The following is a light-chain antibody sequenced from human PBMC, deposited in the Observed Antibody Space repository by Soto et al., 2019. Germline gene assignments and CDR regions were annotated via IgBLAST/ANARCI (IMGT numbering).Light chain of an antibody. V-gene: IGKV3-20*01. J-gene: IGKJ1*01. CDR1: QSVSSSY. Sequence: EVLLTQSPVTLSLSPGERATLSFRASQSVSSSYLAWYQQKPGQAPRLLIYGASSRATGIPDRFSGSGSGTDFTLTISRLEPEDFAVYYCQQYGSSPWTFGQGTKVDI. CDR3: QQYGSSPWT. CDR2: GAS.